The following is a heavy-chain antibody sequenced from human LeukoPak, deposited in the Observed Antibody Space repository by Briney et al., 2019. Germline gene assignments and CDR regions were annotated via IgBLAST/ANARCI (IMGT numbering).Heavy chain of an antibody. CDR1: GFTFSSYW. CDR2: IKHDGSEK. Sequence: GGSLRLSCAASGFTFSSYWMSWVRQAPGKGLEWVANIKHDGSEKYYVDSVKGRFTISRDNSKNTLYLQMNSLRAEDTAVYYCAKDLGKDYGDYYYGMDVWGQGTTVTVSS. CDR3: AKDLGKDYGDYYYGMDV. J-gene: IGHJ6*02. V-gene: IGHV3-7*01. D-gene: IGHD4-17*01.